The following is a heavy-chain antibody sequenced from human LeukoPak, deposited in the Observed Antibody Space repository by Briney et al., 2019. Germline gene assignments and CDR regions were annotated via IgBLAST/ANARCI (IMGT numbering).Heavy chain of an antibody. CDR1: GGSISSSSYY. Sequence: PSETLSLTCTVSGGSISSSSYYWGWIRQPPGKGLEWIGSIYYSGSTYYNPSLKSRVTMSVDTSKNQFSLKLSSVTAADTAVYYCARVRRYDSSGYYMVHGHWFDPWGQGTLVTVSS. J-gene: IGHJ5*02. CDR2: IYYSGST. D-gene: IGHD3-22*01. CDR3: ARVRRYDSSGYYMVHGHWFDP. V-gene: IGHV4-39*07.